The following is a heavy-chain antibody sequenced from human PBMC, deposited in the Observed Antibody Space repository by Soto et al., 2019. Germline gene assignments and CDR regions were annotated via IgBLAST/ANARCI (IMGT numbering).Heavy chain of an antibody. J-gene: IGHJ4*02. CDR2: INAGNGNT. Sequence: QVQLVQSGAEVKKPGASVKVSCKASGYTFTSYAMHWVRQAPGQRLEWMGWINAGNGNTKYSQKFQGRVTITRDTSASTAYMDLSSLRSEDTAMYYCARVATVTTRWFDYWGQGTLVTVSS. D-gene: IGHD4-17*01. V-gene: IGHV1-3*01. CDR3: ARVATVTTRWFDY. CDR1: GYTFTSYA.